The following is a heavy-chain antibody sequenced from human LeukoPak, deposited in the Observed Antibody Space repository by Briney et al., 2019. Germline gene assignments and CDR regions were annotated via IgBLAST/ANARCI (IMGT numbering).Heavy chain of an antibody. V-gene: IGHV3-7*01. CDR3: ASHYYDFWSGYYFDY. CDR2: IKQDGSEN. D-gene: IGHD3-3*01. J-gene: IGHJ4*02. Sequence: GGSLRLSCAASGFTFSTYWMSWVRQAPGKGLEWVANIKQDGSENYYVVCVKGRFTISRDNGKNSLYMQMNSLRAEDTDVYYCASHYYDFWSGYYFDYWGQGTLVTVSS. CDR1: GFTFSTYW.